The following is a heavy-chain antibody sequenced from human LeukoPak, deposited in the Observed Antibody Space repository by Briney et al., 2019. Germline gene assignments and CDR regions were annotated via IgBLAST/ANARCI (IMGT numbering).Heavy chain of an antibody. CDR1: GFTFRNYG. V-gene: IGHV3-33*01. Sequence: PGRSLRLSCAASGFTFRNYGMNWVRQAPGKGLEWVAVIWYDGSTKYYGDAVKGRFTISRDNSKDTLYLQTNSLRVEDTAVYYCARWGDGARLDYWGQGTLVTVSS. CDR2: IWYDGSTK. D-gene: IGHD1-26*01. J-gene: IGHJ4*02. CDR3: ARWGDGARLDY.